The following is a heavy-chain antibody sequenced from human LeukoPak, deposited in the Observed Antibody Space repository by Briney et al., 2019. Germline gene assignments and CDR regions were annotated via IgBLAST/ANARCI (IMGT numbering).Heavy chain of an antibody. V-gene: IGHV1-2*02. Sequence: ASVKVSCKASGYTFMDYYMNWVRQAPGQGREWMGWINPNSGATKFAQKFQGRITLTRDTSINIASMELTRLRSDDTAIYYCAREGPLTTEMGDYYTLDVWGKGTTVIVSS. D-gene: IGHD4-11*01. CDR2: INPNSGAT. J-gene: IGHJ6*04. CDR1: GYTFMDYY. CDR3: AREGPLTTEMGDYYTLDV.